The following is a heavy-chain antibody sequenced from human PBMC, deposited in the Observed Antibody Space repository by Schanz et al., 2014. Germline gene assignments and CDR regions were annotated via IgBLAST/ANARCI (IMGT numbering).Heavy chain of an antibody. CDR1: GFTFNNFN. D-gene: IGHD2-21*01. V-gene: IGHV3-21*01. CDR3: AREDCSATSCYFRY. J-gene: IGHJ4*02. CDR2: ISSSGSSI. Sequence: EVQLVESGGGLVKPGGSLRLSCAASGFTFNNFNMNWVRQAPGKGLEWVSSISSSGSSIYYADSVKGRFTISRDNAKNSLYLQMNSLRAEDTGVYYCAREDCSATSCYFRYWGQGTLVTVSA.